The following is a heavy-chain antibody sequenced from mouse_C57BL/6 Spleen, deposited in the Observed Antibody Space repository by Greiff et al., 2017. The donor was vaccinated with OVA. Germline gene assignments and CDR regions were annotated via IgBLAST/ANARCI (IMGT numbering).Heavy chain of an antibody. CDR2: ISYDGSN. J-gene: IGHJ1*03. V-gene: IGHV3-6*01. CDR3: ARSRDYDDWYFDV. Sequence: ESGPGLVKPSQSLSLTCSVTGYSITSGYYWHWIRQFPGNKLEWMGYISYDGSNNYNPSLKNRISITLDTSKNQFFLKLNSVTTEDTATYYCARSRDYDDWYFDVWGTGTTVTVSA. D-gene: IGHD2-4*01. CDR1: GYSITSGYY.